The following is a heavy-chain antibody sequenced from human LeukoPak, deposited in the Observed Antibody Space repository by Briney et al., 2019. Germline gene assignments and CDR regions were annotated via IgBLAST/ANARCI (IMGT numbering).Heavy chain of an antibody. CDR3: AKSGGVYCSSTSCYEFDY. CDR2: ISGSGGST. D-gene: IGHD2-2*01. J-gene: IGHJ4*02. V-gene: IGHV3-23*01. CDR1: GFTFSSYA. Sequence: GGSLRLSCAASGFTFSSYAMSWVRQAPGKGLEWVSAISGSGGSTYYADSVKGRFTISRDNSKNTLYLQMNSLRAEDTAVYYCAKSGGVYCSSTSCYEFDYWGQGTLVTVSS.